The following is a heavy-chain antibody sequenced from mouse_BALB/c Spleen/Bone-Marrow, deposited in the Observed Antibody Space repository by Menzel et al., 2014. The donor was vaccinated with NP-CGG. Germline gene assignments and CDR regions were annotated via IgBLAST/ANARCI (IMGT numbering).Heavy chain of an antibody. CDR1: GYTFXSYT. V-gene: IGHV1-4*01. D-gene: IGHD2-1*01. J-gene: IGHJ3*01. CDR3: AAGYYGNSGWFAY. CDR2: INPSSGYT. Sequence: VQLQQSGAELARPGALVKMSCKASGYTFXSYTMHWVKQRPGQGLEWIGYINPSSGYTNYNQKFKDKATLTADKSSSTAYMQLSSLTSEDSAVYYCAAGYYGNSGWFAYWGQGTLVTVSA.